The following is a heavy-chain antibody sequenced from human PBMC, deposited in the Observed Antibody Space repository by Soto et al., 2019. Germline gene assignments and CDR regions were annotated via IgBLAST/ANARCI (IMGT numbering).Heavy chain of an antibody. CDR2: NYYSGST. Sequence: QLQLQESGPGLVKPSETLSLTCTVSGGSISSSSYYWGWIRQPPGKGLEWIGSNYYSGSTYYNPSLSSRITISVDTSKNQSSRKLSSVTAADTAVYYCARHTSGVDSGYEQFYWGQGTLVTVSS. J-gene: IGHJ4*02. CDR3: ARHTSGVDSGYEQFY. CDR1: GGSISSSSYY. V-gene: IGHV4-39*01. D-gene: IGHD5-12*01.